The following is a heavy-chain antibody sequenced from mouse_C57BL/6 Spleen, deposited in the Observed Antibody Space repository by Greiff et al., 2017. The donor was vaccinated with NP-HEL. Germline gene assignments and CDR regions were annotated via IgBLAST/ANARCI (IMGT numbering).Heavy chain of an antibody. CDR3: ARRGWDDAMDY. Sequence: EVKLVESGGELLKPGGSLKLSRAASGFTFSSYGMSWVRQTPDKRLEWVATISSGGSYIFYPDSVKGRFTISRDNAKDTLYLQMSSLKSEDTAMYYCARRGWDDAMDYWGQGTSVTVSS. V-gene: IGHV5-6*02. CDR1: GFTFSSYG. D-gene: IGHD4-1*01. J-gene: IGHJ4*01. CDR2: ISSGGSYI.